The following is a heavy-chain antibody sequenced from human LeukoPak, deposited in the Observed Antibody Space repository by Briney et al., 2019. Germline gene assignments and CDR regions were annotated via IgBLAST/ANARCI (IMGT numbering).Heavy chain of an antibody. CDR3: ARDRGSTGYFYLDS. V-gene: IGHV4-59*02. Sequence: SETLSLTCSVSGGPVTEFYWSWIRQPPGEGLEWIGYVSHTGTINYSPSLKTRVTMSVDASRNQFSPELVSVTAADTAVYYCARDRGSTGYFYLDSWGQGILVTVSS. CDR1: GGPVTEFY. CDR2: VSHTGTI. J-gene: IGHJ4*02. D-gene: IGHD6-19*01.